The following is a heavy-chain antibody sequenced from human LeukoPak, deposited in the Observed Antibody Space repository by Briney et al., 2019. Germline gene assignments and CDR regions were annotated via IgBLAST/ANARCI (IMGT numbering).Heavy chain of an antibody. CDR3: AKASWVSNGDAVL. V-gene: IGHV3-23*01. CDR2: LRGDGST. D-gene: IGHD1-1*01. CDR1: GFTFSSYA. Sequence: AGPLRLSCAASGFTFSSYAMSWVRQAPARGLEWVSSLRGDGSTFYADSVKGRFTLSRDESRNTVYFQLNSLRVEDTAVYYCAKASWVSNGDAVLWGQGTLVTVFS. J-gene: IGHJ4*02.